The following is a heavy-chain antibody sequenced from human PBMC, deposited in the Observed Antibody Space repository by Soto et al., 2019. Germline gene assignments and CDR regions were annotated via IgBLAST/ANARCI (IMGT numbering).Heavy chain of an antibody. Sequence: GWSLRLCCVASGFVFIDYAMSWVRQAPGKGLEWVSAISAGGDTYYADSVKGRFTVSRANSKNTLYLQMNSLRAKDTAIYYCANVPIWCGGSSCYTEGFDSWGQGTLVTVSS. CDR2: ISAGGDT. J-gene: IGHJ4*02. D-gene: IGHD2-21*01. CDR1: GFVFIDYA. CDR3: ANVPIWCGGSSCYTEGFDS. V-gene: IGHV3-23*01.